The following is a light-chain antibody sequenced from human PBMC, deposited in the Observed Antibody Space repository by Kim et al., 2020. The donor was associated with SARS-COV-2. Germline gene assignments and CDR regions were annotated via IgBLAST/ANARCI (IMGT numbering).Light chain of an antibody. J-gene: IGLJ1*01. CDR2: QDN. CDR3: QAWDTYYV. Sequence: SYELTQPPSVSVFPGQTASITCSGDTLGDKFACWYQQKPGQSPVLVIYQDNKRPSGIPERFSGSHSGNTATLTISGTQAMDEADYYCQAWDTYYVFGTGTKVTVL. V-gene: IGLV3-1*01. CDR1: TLGDKF.